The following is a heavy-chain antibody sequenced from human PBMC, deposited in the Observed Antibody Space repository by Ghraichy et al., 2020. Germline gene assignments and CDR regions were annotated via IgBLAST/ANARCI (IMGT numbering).Heavy chain of an antibody. CDR1: GYTLTELS. Sequence: ASVKVSCKVSGYTLTELSMHWVRQAPGKGLEWMGGFDPEDGETIYAQKFQGRVTMTEDTSTDTAYMELSSLRSEDTAVYYCATDLWRSIAARPTPPSIDPWGQGTLVTVSS. D-gene: IGHD6-6*01. J-gene: IGHJ5*02. CDR2: FDPEDGET. V-gene: IGHV1-24*01. CDR3: ATDLWRSIAARPTPPSIDP.